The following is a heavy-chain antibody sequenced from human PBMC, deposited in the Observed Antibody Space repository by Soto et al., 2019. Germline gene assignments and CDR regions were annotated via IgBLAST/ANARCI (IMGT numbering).Heavy chain of an antibody. Sequence: GGSLRLSCAASGFTFSSYGMHWVRQAPGKGLEWVAVISYDGSNKYYADSVKGRFTISRDNFKNTLYLQMNSLRAEDTAVYYCAKGSNYCGGDCYYYYYGMDVWGQGTTVTVSS. J-gene: IGHJ6*02. CDR1: GFTFSSYG. CDR3: AKGSNYCGGDCYYYYYGMDV. D-gene: IGHD2-21*02. V-gene: IGHV3-30*18. CDR2: ISYDGSNK.